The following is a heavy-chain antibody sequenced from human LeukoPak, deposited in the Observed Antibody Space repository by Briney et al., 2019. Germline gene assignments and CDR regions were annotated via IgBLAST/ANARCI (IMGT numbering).Heavy chain of an antibody. V-gene: IGHV3-48*04. D-gene: IGHD3-22*01. CDR1: GFTFSSYS. Sequence: PGGSLRLSCAASGFTFSSYSMNWVRQAPGKGLEWVSYISSSGSTIYYADSVKGRFTISRDNAKNSLYLQMNSLRAEDTAVYYCARGVVVITVDYWGQGTLVTVSS. J-gene: IGHJ4*02. CDR2: ISSSGSTI. CDR3: ARGVVVITVDY.